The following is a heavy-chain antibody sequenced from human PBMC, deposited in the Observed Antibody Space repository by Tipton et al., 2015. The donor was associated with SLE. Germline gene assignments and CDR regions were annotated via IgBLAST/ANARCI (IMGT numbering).Heavy chain of an antibody. CDR1: AFTFSSYA. D-gene: IGHD4-17*01. CDR3: AKDKRPTVTTRYDYYYGMDV. J-gene: IGHJ6*02. V-gene: IGHV3-23*01. Sequence: SLRLSCAASAFTFSSYAMSWVRQAPGKGLEWVSVISGSGGSTNYADSVKGRFTISRDNSKNTLYLQMNSLRAEDTAVYYCAKDKRPTVTTRYDYYYGMDVWGQGTTVTVSS. CDR2: ISGSGGST.